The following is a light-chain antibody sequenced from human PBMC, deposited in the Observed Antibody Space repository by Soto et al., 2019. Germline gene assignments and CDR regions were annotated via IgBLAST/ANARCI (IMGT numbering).Light chain of an antibody. Sequence: EVVLTQSPCSLSLSPGERATLSCRASQSVSSTYLAWYQQKPGQAPRVLIYGASSRATGTPDRFSGSGSGTDFTLTISRLEPEDFAVYYCHQCGNSHWTFGQGTKVEIK. CDR2: GAS. CDR1: QSVSSTY. V-gene: IGKV3-20*01. J-gene: IGKJ1*01. CDR3: HQCGNSHWT.